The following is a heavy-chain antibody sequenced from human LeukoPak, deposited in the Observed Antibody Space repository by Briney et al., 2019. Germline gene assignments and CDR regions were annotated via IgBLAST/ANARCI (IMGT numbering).Heavy chain of an antibody. CDR1: GLPFSEAW. J-gene: IGHJ1*01. Sequence: GGSLTLSFAASGLPFSEAWMSWVRQARGKGLEWVGRIVSKSDGGRTEYATPVKDRFIISRDDSRDTQYLQMNSLKPDDTAVYYCATDDVRWSHWGKGALVTVSS. CDR3: ATDDVRWSH. D-gene: IGHD4-23*01. V-gene: IGHV3-15*04. CDR2: IVSKSDGGRT.